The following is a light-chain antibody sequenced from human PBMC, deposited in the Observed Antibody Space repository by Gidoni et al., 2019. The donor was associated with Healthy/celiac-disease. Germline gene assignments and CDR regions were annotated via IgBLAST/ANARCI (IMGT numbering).Light chain of an antibody. V-gene: IGKV1-39*01. CDR3: QQSYSTLYT. J-gene: IGKJ2*01. CDR1: QSISSY. Sequence: DIQRTQSPSSLSASVGERVTITCRASQSISSYLNWYQQKPGKAPKLLIYAASSLPSGVPSRFSGSGSGTDFTLTISSLQPEDFATYYCQQSYSTLYTFGQGTKLEIK. CDR2: AAS.